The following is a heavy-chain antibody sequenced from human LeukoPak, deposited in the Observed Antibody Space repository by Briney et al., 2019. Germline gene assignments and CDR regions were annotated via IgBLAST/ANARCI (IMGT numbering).Heavy chain of an antibody. Sequence: TGGSLRLSCAASGFTFSSYWMSWVRQAPGKGLEWVANIRQDGSEKYYVDSVKGRFTISRDNAKNSLYLQMNSLRAEDTAVYYCARDADPHPYYYGSGSYYNGELAAYYFDYWGQGTLVTVSS. CDR2: IRQDGSEK. J-gene: IGHJ4*02. CDR1: GFTFSSYW. V-gene: IGHV3-7*01. CDR3: ARDADPHPYYYGSGSYYNGELAAYYFDY. D-gene: IGHD3-10*01.